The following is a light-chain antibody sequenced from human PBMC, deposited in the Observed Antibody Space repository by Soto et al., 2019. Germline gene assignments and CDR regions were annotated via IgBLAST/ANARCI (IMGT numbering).Light chain of an antibody. Sequence: EIVLTQSPATLSLSPGERATLSCRASQSVSSYLAWYQQKPGQAPRLLIYDASNRATGIPARFSGSGSGTGFTLTISSLEPEDFAVYYCQQRSNWRETFGQGTKVDIK. CDR2: DAS. CDR3: QQRSNWRET. J-gene: IGKJ1*01. V-gene: IGKV3-11*01. CDR1: QSVSSY.